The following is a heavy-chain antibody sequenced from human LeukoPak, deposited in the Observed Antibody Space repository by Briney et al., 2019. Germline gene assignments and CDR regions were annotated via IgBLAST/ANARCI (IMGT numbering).Heavy chain of an antibody. V-gene: IGHV4-39*01. CDR3: ARPRNDYDTSVYGD. CDR2: IYYSGST. Sequence: SETLSLTCTVSGGSVSSSSYYWGWIRQPPGKGLEWIGSIYYSGSTYYNPSLKSRVTISVDTSKNQFSLNLSSVTAADTAVYYCARPRNDYDTSVYGDWGQGTLVTVSS. J-gene: IGHJ4*02. CDR1: GGSVSSSSYY. D-gene: IGHD3-22*01.